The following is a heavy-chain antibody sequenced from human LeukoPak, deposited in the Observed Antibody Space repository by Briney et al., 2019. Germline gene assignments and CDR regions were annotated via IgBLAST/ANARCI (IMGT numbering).Heavy chain of an antibody. J-gene: IGHJ4*02. CDR2: ILYDAINK. V-gene: IGHV3-30*03. CDR3: ARDGIVVVTATSLDY. Sequence: WGPLILSCAVSGFFFSSSDLSWVSHAPARVLEGLGVILYDAINKYYAASVGGRFTISRDNSKNTLYLQMNSLRADDTAVYYCARDGIVVVTATSLDYWGQGTLVTVSS. CDR1: GFFFSSSD. D-gene: IGHD2-21*02.